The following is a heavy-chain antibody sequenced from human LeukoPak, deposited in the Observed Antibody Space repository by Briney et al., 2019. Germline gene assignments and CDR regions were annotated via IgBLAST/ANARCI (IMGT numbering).Heavy chain of an antibody. Sequence: GGSLRLSCAASEFTFSRYSMNWVRQAPGKGLEWVSSISTSSSYMFYAASVKGRFTISRDNAKNSLYLQMNSLRAEDTAVYYCARLRYHDFWSGYWKYYYYMDVWGKGTTVTVSS. CDR3: ARLRYHDFWSGYWKYYYYMDV. D-gene: IGHD3-3*01. CDR2: ISTSSSYM. CDR1: EFTFSRYS. V-gene: IGHV3-21*01. J-gene: IGHJ6*03.